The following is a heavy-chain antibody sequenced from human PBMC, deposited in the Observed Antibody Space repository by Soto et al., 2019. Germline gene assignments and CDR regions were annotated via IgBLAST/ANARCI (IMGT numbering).Heavy chain of an antibody. V-gene: IGHV1-24*01. Sequence: GASVKVSCKVSGYTLTELSMHWVRQAPGKGLEWMGGFDPEDGETIYAQRFQGRVTMTRDTSTSTVYMQLSSLRSEDTALYYCARGDSNGWYFDYWGQGTLVTVSS. CDR2: FDPEDGET. D-gene: IGHD6-19*01. J-gene: IGHJ4*02. CDR1: GYTLTELS. CDR3: ARGDSNGWYFDY.